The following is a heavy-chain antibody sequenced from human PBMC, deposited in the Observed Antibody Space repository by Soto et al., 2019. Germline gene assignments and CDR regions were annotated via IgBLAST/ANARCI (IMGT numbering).Heavy chain of an antibody. V-gene: IGHV4-61*01. CDR2: IYYSGST. Sequence: XETLSLTCTVAGGSVSSGRYYWSWIRQPPGKGLEWIGYIYYSGSTNYNPSLKSRVTISVDTSKNQFSLKLSSVTAADTAVYYCAREGVVAATGYYYYGMDVWGQGTTVTVSS. CDR3: AREGVVAATGYYYYGMDV. D-gene: IGHD2-15*01. CDR1: GGSVSSGRYY. J-gene: IGHJ6*02.